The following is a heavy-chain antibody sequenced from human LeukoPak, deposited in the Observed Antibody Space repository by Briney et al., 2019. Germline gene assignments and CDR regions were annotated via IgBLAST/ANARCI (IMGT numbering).Heavy chain of an antibody. CDR3: ARAGSYRFDY. D-gene: IGHD1-26*01. J-gene: IGHJ4*02. CDR1: GFTFSSYW. Sequence: GGSLRLSCVTSGFTFSSYWMHWVRQAPGKGLVWVSRMNNDGSTINYADSVKGRFTISRDNAKDTLYLQMNSLSAEDTAVYYCARAGSYRFDYWGQGTLVTVSS. CDR2: MNNDGSTI. V-gene: IGHV3-74*01.